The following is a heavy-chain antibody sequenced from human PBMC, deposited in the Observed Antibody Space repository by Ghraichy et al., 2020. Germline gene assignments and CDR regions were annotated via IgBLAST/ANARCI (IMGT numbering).Heavy chain of an antibody. CDR2: INHSGST. D-gene: IGHD6-13*01. V-gene: IGHV4-34*01. CDR3: ARGRTPEQQLVRGFGYYYYYMDV. CDR1: GGSFSGYY. J-gene: IGHJ6*03. Sequence: SETPSLTWAVYGGSFSGYYWSWIRQPPGKGLEWIGEINHSGSTNYTPSLKSRVTISVDTSKNQFSLKLSSVTAADTAVYYCARGRTPEQQLVRGFGYYYYYMDVWGKGTTVTVSS.